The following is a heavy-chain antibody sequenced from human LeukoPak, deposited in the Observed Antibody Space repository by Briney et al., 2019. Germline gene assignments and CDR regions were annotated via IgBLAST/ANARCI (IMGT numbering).Heavy chain of an antibody. Sequence: PGGSLRLSCAASGFTFSSYAMSWVRQAPGKGLEWVAVISYDGSNKYYADSVKGRFTISRDNSKNTLYLQMNSLRAEDTAVYYCARAGYGDYVPAFDYWGQGTLVTVSS. J-gene: IGHJ4*02. CDR1: GFTFSSYA. CDR2: ISYDGSNK. CDR3: ARAGYGDYVPAFDY. D-gene: IGHD4-17*01. V-gene: IGHV3-30*03.